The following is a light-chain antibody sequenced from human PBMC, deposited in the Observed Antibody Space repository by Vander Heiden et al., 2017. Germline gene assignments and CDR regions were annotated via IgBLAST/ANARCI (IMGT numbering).Light chain of an antibody. CDR2: GAS. CDR1: QSVNRN. V-gene: IGKV3-15*01. Sequence: EIVMTQSPGTLSVSPGERATLSCRASQSVNRNLAWYQQKPGQAPRLLIYGASTRATGVPARFSGSGYGTEFRLTISSLQSEDFAVYYCQQYDNWPPITFGQGTRMEIK. CDR3: QQYDNWPPIT. J-gene: IGKJ5*01.